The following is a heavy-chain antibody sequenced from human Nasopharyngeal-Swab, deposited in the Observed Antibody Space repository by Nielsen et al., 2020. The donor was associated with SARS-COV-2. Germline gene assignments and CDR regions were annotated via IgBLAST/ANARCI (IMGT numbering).Heavy chain of an antibody. J-gene: IGHJ4*02. Sequence: GESLKTSCAASGFTFSDYDMHWVRQTPGKGLEWVSAMGCSGESTYYADSVKGRFTVSRDNSKNTLYLQMNSLRAEDTAVYYCAKAKYGWELLIQATYFDYWGQGTLVTVSS. D-gene: IGHD1-26*01. CDR2: MGCSGEST. CDR3: AKAKYGWELLIQATYFDY. V-gene: IGHV3-23*01. CDR1: GFTFSDYD.